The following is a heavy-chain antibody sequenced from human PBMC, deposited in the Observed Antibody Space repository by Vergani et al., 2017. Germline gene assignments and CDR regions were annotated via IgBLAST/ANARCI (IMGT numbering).Heavy chain of an antibody. CDR3: ATPQTVTTGGMEV. V-gene: IGHV1-69-2*01. D-gene: IGHD4-17*01. Sequence: EVQLVQSGAEVKKPGATMKISCKVSGYTFTDHYMHWVKQAPGKGLEWMGLVDPEDGETIYAEKFKGRVTIAADTSTDTAHLELSILRSEDTDVYYCATPQTVTTGGMEVWGQGTTVIVS. CDR2: VDPEDGET. J-gene: IGHJ6*02. CDR1: GYTFTDHY.